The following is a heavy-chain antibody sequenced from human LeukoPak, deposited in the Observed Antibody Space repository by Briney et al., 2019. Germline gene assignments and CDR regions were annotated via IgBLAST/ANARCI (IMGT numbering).Heavy chain of an antibody. CDR2: IIGSSGTT. Sequence: GGSLRLSCVASGFSFNNYAMNWVRQASGKGLEWVSLIIGSSGTTFYADSVKGRFTISRDKSKSTLYLQMNSLRAEDTAVYYCAKGAYDYIEIAYFDYWGQGSLVTVSS. D-gene: IGHD5-12*01. V-gene: IGHV3-23*01. CDR1: GFSFNNYA. J-gene: IGHJ4*02. CDR3: AKGAYDYIEIAYFDY.